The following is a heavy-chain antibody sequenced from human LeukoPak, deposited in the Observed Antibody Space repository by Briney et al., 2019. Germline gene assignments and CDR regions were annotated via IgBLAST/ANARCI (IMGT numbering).Heavy chain of an antibody. V-gene: IGHV3-7*03. CDR2: IKQDGSEK. D-gene: IGHD3-10*01. CDR1: GFTFGDHA. Sequence: GGSLRLSCTASGFTFGDHAMSWVRQAPGKGLEWVGNIKQDGSEKNYVDSVKGRFTISRDNAKNSLYLQMNSLRVEDTAVYYCARDGADYYGSGRGYGMDVWGKGTTVTVSS. J-gene: IGHJ6*04. CDR3: ARDGADYYGSGRGYGMDV.